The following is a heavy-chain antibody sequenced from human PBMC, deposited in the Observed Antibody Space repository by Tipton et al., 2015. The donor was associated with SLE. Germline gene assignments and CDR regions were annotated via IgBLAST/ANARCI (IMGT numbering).Heavy chain of an antibody. CDR2: IHTSGST. J-gene: IGHJ2*01. D-gene: IGHD3-3*01. V-gene: IGHV4-61*09. CDR1: GGSISSDRYY. CDR3: AREPLEVREWFDL. Sequence: TLSLTCTVSGGSISSDRYYWSWTRQPAGKGLEWIGHIHTSGSTKYNPSLKSRVTISVDTSKNQFSLKLSSVTAADTAVYYCAREPLEVREWFDLWGRGTLVTVSS.